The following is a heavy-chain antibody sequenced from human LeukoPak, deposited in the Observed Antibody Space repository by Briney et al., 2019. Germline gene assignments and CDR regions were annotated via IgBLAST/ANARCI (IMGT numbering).Heavy chain of an antibody. CDR3: AKPKGALYYYDSSGYDAFDI. CDR1: GFTFSSYS. CDR2: ISSSSSYI. V-gene: IGHV3-21*04. D-gene: IGHD3-22*01. J-gene: IGHJ3*02. Sequence: GGSLRLSCAASGFTFSSYSMNWVRQAPGKGLEWVSSISSSSSYIYYADSVKGRFTISRDNAKNSLYLQMNSLRAGDTAVYYCAKPKGALYYYDSSGYDAFDIWGQGTMVTVSS.